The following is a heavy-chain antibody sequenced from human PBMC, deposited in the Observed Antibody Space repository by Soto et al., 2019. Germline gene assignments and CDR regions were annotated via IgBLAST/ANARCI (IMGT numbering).Heavy chain of an antibody. V-gene: IGHV4-59*01. J-gene: IGHJ6*03. CDR3: AREAVKDDFWSGYYSPYYYYYLDV. Sequence: QVQLQESGPGLVKPSETLSLTCTVSGGSLSRYFWSWIRQPPGKGLEWIGYIYYSGSTNYNPSLKGRVTTSVDTSKNQFSLNLRSATAADTAVYYCAREAVKDDFWSGYYSPYYYYYLDVWGKGTTVTVSS. CDR1: GGSLSRYF. CDR2: IYYSGST. D-gene: IGHD3-3*01.